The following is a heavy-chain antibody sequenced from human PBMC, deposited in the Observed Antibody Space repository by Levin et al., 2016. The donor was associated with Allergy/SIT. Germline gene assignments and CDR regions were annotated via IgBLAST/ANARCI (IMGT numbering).Heavy chain of an antibody. D-gene: IGHD3-3*01. CDR3: ASDFWSGY. CDR1: GFSFSNYW. Sequence: GGSLRLSCAASGFSFSNYWMSWVRQAPGKGLEWVANIKQDGSEKYYVDSVKGRFTISRDNPKNSLYLQMNSLRAEDTAVYYCASDFWSGYWGQGILVTVSS. CDR2: IKQDGSEK. J-gene: IGHJ4*02. V-gene: IGHV3-7*03.